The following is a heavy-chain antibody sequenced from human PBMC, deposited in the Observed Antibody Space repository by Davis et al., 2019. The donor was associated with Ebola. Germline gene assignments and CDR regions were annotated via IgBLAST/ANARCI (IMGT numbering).Heavy chain of an antibody. CDR2: ISAYNGNT. CDR1: GGTFSSYA. Sequence: ASVKVSCKASGGTFSSYAISWVRQAPGQGLEWMGWISAYNGNTNYAQKLQGRVTMTTDTSTSTAYMELRSLRSDDTAVYCCARDLYSSSWYNYWGQGTLVTVSS. CDR3: ARDLYSSSWYNY. J-gene: IGHJ4*02. D-gene: IGHD6-13*01. V-gene: IGHV1-18*01.